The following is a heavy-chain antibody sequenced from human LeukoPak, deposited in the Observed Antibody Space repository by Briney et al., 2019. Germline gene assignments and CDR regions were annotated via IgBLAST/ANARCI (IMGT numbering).Heavy chain of an antibody. D-gene: IGHD6-13*01. CDR2: IIPILGIA. CDR1: GGTFSSYA. V-gene: IGHV1-69*04. CDR3: ARARNIAAAGSFDY. Sequence: GASVKVSCKASGGTFSSYAISWVRQAPGQGLEWMGRIIPILGIANYAQKFQGRVTITADKSTSTAYMELSSLRSEDTAVYYYARARNIAAAGSFDYWGQGTLVTVSS. J-gene: IGHJ4*02.